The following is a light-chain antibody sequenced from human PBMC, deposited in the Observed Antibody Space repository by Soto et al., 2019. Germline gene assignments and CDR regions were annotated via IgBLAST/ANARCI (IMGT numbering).Light chain of an antibody. V-gene: IGKV1-12*01. J-gene: IGKJ4*01. CDR1: QDVSNF. CDR3: QQTKSFPLT. Sequence: DIQMTQSPSSLSASVGDRVTITCRASQDVSNFLAWYQQIPGKAPKLLISSTSTLQSGVPSRLSGSGSGTDFTLTVGGLQPEDAATYYCQQTKSFPLTFGGGTKVDIK. CDR2: STS.